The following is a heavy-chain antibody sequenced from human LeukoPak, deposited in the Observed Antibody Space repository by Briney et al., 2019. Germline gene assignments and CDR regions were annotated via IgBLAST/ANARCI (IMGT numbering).Heavy chain of an antibody. V-gene: IGHV4-39*02. Sequence: PSETLSLTCTVSGGSISSSSYYWGWIRQPPGKGLEWIGCKYYSGSTYYNPSLKSRVTISVDTSKSQFSLKLSSVTAADTAVYYCAREITVTRPFDYWGPGTLVTVSS. J-gene: IGHJ4*02. D-gene: IGHD4-17*01. CDR2: KYYSGST. CDR1: GGSISSSSYY. CDR3: AREITVTRPFDY.